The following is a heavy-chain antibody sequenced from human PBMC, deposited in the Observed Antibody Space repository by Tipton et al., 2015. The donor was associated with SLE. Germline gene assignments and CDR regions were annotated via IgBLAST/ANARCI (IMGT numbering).Heavy chain of an antibody. CDR1: GGSISSYY. J-gene: IGHJ3*02. D-gene: IGHD2-21*01. V-gene: IGHV4-59*01. CDR2: IYYSGSI. Sequence: LRLSCTVSGGSISSYYWSWIRQPPGKGLEWIGYIYYSGSINYNPSLKSRVTISVDTSKNQFSLKLSSVTAADTAVYYCARGIVVDIWGQGTMGTVSS. CDR3: ARGIVVDI.